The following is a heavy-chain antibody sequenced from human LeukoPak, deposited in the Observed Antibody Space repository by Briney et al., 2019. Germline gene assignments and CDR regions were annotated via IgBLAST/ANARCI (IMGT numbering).Heavy chain of an antibody. J-gene: IGHJ6*02. Sequence: GGSLRLPCAASGFTFSSYAMHWVRQAPGKGLEWVAVISYDGSNKYYADSVKGRFTISRDNSKNTLYLQMNSLRAEDTAVYYCARDRIYCSSTSCSNYYYGMDVCGQGTTVTVSS. CDR2: ISYDGSNK. V-gene: IGHV3-30-3*01. CDR3: ARDRIYCSSTSCSNYYYGMDV. D-gene: IGHD2-2*01. CDR1: GFTFSSYA.